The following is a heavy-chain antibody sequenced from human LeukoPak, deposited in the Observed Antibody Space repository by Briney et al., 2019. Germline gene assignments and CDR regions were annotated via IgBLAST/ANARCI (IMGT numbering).Heavy chain of an antibody. V-gene: IGHV4-31*03. Sequence: SQTLSLTCTVSGGSISSGGYYWSWIRQHPGKGLEWIVYIYYSGSTYYNPSLKSRVTISVDTSKNQFSLKPSSVTAADTAVYYCARGDRYGGNSGGANDYWGQGTLVTVSS. CDR3: ARGDRYGGNSGGANDY. CDR2: IYYSGST. CDR1: GGSISSGGYY. D-gene: IGHD4-23*01. J-gene: IGHJ4*02.